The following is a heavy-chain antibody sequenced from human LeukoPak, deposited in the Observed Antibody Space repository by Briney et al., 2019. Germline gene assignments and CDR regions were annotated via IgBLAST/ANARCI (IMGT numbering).Heavy chain of an antibody. Sequence: GRSLRLSCAASGFTFSSYAMHWVRQAPGKGLEWVAVISYDESNKYYADSVKGRFTISRDNSKNTLYLQMNSLRVEDTALYFCAKLPWFGEPSGLDHWGQGTLVIVSS. D-gene: IGHD3-10*01. CDR3: AKLPWFGEPSGLDH. CDR2: ISYDESNK. CDR1: GFTFSSYA. J-gene: IGHJ4*02. V-gene: IGHV3-30-3*01.